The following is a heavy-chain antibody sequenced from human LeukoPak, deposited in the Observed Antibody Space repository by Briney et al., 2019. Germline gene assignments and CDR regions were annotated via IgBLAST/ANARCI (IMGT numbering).Heavy chain of an antibody. V-gene: IGHV3-53*01. CDR1: GYTFTSYY. D-gene: IGHD4-23*01. Sequence: SCKASGYTFTSYYIHWVRQAPGKGLEWVSLIYSGGSTYYADSVKGRFAISRDNSKNTLYLHMNSLRAEDTAVYYCARRAGGYSHPYDYWGQGTLVTVSS. J-gene: IGHJ4*02. CDR2: IYSGGST. CDR3: ARRAGGYSHPYDY.